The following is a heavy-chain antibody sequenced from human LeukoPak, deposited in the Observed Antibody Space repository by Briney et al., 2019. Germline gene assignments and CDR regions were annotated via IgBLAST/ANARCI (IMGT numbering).Heavy chain of an antibody. CDR2: IYHSGSS. D-gene: IGHD6-13*01. CDR1: GYSISSGYY. J-gene: IGHJ4*02. CDR3: ARDGEIIAAARPLDY. V-gene: IGHV4-38-2*02. Sequence: XETLSLTCTVCGYSISSGYYWGWIRQPPGKGLEWIGSIYHSGSSYYNPSLKSRVTISVDTSKNQFSLKLSSVTAADTAVYYCARDGEIIAAARPLDYWGQGTLVTVSS.